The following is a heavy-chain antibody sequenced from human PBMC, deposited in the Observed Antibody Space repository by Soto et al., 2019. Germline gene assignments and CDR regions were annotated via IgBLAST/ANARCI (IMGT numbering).Heavy chain of an antibody. CDR3: VKGEYDYDPFDY. CDR2: ISTNGGST. V-gene: IGHV3-64D*06. CDR1: GFTFSIYA. Sequence: WGSLRLSWSASGFTFSIYAMHWVLQAPGKGLEYVSSISTNGGSTDYADSVKGRFTISRDNSKNTVYLQMSSLRVEDTAVYYCVKGEYDYDPFDYWGQGTLVTVSS. D-gene: IGHD3-22*01. J-gene: IGHJ4*02.